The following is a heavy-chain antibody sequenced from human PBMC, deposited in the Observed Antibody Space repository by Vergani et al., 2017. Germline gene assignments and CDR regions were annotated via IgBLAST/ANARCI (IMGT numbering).Heavy chain of an antibody. Sequence: EVQLVESGGVVVQPGGSLRLSCAASGFTFDDYTMNWVRQAPGKGLEWVYLISWDGGSTYYADSVKGRFTISRDNSKNSLYLKMNSLRTEDTSLYYWPKKLSCLPEYYYYVDGMDVWGQGTTVTVSS. CDR2: ISWDGGST. J-gene: IGHJ6*02. V-gene: IGHV3-43*01. CDR1: GFTFDDYT. D-gene: IGHD2-21*01. CDR3: PKKLSCLPEYYYYVDGMDV.